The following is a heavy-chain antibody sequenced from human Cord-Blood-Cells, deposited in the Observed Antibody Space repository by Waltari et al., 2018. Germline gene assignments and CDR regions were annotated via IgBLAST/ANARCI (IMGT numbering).Heavy chain of an antibody. CDR3: ARGGRFGEDFDY. D-gene: IGHD3-10*01. J-gene: IGHJ4*02. CDR1: GFTVSSNY. CDR2: IYSGGRT. Sequence: EVQLVESGGVLIQPGGSLRLSCAASGFTVSSNYMSWVRQGQGKGLEWVSVIYSGGRTYYADSVKGRFTISRDNSKNTLYLQMNSLRAEDTAVYYCARGGRFGEDFDYWGQGTLVTVSS. V-gene: IGHV3-53*01.